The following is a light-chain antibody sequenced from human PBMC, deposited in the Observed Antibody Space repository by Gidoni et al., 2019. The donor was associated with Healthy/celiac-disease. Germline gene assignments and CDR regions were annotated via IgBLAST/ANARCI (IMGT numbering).Light chain of an antibody. CDR3: QQANNSPCT. V-gene: IGKV1-12*01. Sequence: DIQMTQSPSSVSASVGDRVTITCRARQTIGSWLTWYQQKPGKAPKLLISAVSSLQSGVPSRFSGSGSGTLFTLTISSLQPEDFATYYCQQANNSPCTFGQGTRLEIK. CDR2: AVS. J-gene: IGKJ5*01. CDR1: QTIGSW.